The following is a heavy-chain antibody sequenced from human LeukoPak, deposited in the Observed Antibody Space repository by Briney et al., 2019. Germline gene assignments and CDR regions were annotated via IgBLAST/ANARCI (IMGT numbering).Heavy chain of an antibody. J-gene: IGHJ5*02. CDR3: ARRHGGYSSGWYGVDP. CDR2: ISAYNGNT. V-gene: IGHV1-18*01. Sequence: ASVKVSCKASGYTFTSYGISWVRQAPGQGLEWMGWISAYNGNTNYAQKLQGRVTMTTDTSTSTAYMELRSLRSDDTAVYYCARRHGGYSSGWYGVDPWGQGTLVTVSS. D-gene: IGHD6-19*01. CDR1: GYTFTSYG.